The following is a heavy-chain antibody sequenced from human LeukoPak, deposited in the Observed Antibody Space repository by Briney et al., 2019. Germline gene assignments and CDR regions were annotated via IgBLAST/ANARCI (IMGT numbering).Heavy chain of an antibody. CDR3: ARLSDWTFRGRTYYYYGMDV. CDR2: IKQDGSEK. D-gene: IGHD3/OR15-3a*01. Sequence: GGSLRLSCAASGFTFSSYWISWVRQAPGKGLEWVANIKQDGSEKYYVDSVKGRFTISRDNAKNSLYLQMNSLRAEDTAVYYCARLSDWTFRGRTYYYYGMDVWGQGTTVTVSS. V-gene: IGHV3-7*01. CDR1: GFTFSSYW. J-gene: IGHJ6*02.